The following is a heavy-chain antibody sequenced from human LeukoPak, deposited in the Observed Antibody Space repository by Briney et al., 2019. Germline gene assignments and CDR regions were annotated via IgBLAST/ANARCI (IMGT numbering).Heavy chain of an antibody. CDR2: FDPEDGET. V-gene: IGHV1-24*01. J-gene: IGHJ5*02. CDR3: ATVVVITRFNWFDP. CDR1: GYTLTELS. D-gene: IGHD3-22*01. Sequence: GASVKVSCKVSGYTLTELSMHWVRQAPGKGLEWMGGFDPEDGETIYAQKSQGRVTMTEDTSTDTAYMELSSLRSEDTAVYYCATVVVITRFNWFDPWGQGTLVTVSS.